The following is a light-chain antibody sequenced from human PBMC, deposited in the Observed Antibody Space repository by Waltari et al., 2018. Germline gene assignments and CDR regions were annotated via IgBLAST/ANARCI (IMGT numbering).Light chain of an antibody. J-gene: IGKJ3*01. Sequence: CYSSNIRNFCAWYRQKPRQSPNLLIYWSSTRESGVPDRFSGSGFGTDFTLTTSTLQAEDVAVYYCHEYYSLFTFGPGTKVDIK. CDR3: HEYYSLFT. CDR1: CYSSNIRNF. CDR2: WSS. V-gene: IGKV4-1*01.